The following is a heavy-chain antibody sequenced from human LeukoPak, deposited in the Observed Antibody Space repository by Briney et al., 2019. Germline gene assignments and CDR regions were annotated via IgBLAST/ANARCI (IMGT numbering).Heavy chain of an antibody. V-gene: IGHV4-39*01. D-gene: IGHD3-22*01. J-gene: IGHJ3*02. CDR3: ARHGLPYDSSGDAFDI. CDR1: GGSISSSSYY. Sequence: SETLSLTCTVSGGSISSSSYYWGWIRQPPGKGLEWIGSIYYSGSTYYNPSLKSRVTISVDTSKNQFSLKLSSVTAADTAVYYCARHGLPYDSSGDAFDIWGQGTMVTVSS. CDR2: IYYSGST.